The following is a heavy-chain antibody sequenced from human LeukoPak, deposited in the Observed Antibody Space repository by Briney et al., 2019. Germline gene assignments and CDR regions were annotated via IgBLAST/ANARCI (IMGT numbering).Heavy chain of an antibody. V-gene: IGHV3-30*02. CDR3: ALCGGSCHHAFDI. J-gene: IGHJ3*02. D-gene: IGHD2-15*01. CDR2: IRYDGSNK. Sequence: PGGSLSLSCGASIFTFSNLRMHWVRQAREGGVEGVAFIRYDGSNKYYADSVQGRFTISRDNSKNTLYLQMNSLRAEDTAVYYCALCGGSCHHAFDIWGQGTMVTVSS. CDR1: IFTFSNLR.